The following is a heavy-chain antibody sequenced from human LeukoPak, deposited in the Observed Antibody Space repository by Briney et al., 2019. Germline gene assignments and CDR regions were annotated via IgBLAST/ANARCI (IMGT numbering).Heavy chain of an antibody. D-gene: IGHD6-13*01. CDR2: IIPIFGTA. CDR3: ATAGLREWSSWYAFDI. Sequence: ASVKVSCKASGGTFSSYAISWVRQAPGQGLEWMGRIIPIFGTANYAQKFQGRVTITADESTSTAYMELRSLRSDDTAVYYCATAGLREWSSWYAFDIWGQGTMVTVSS. CDR1: GGTFSSYA. J-gene: IGHJ3*02. V-gene: IGHV1-69*13.